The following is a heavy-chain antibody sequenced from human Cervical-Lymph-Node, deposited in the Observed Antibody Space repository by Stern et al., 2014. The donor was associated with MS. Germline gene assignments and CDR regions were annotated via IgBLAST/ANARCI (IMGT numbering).Heavy chain of an antibody. CDR3: ARSYNWNYSHFDY. CDR1: GFTFSSYG. V-gene: IGHV3-33*01. Sequence: VQLEESGGGVVQPGRSLRLSWAAYGFTFSSYGMHWVRQAPGKGLEWVAVILYDGSNKYYADSVKGRFTISRDNSKNTLYLQMNSLRAEDTAVYYCARSYNWNYSHFDYWGQGTLVTVSS. J-gene: IGHJ4*02. CDR2: ILYDGSNK. D-gene: IGHD1-7*01.